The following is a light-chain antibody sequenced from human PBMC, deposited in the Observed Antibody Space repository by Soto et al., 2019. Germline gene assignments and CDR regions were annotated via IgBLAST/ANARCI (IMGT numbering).Light chain of an antibody. CDR1: QSVSSSY. CDR3: QQYGSSPRVT. Sequence: EIVLTQSPGTLSLSPGERATLSCRASQSVSSSYLAWYRQKPGQAPRLLIYGASSRATGIPDRLSGSGSGTDFTLTISRLEPEDFAVYYCQQYGSSPRVTFGGGTKVEIK. CDR2: GAS. J-gene: IGKJ4*01. V-gene: IGKV3-20*01.